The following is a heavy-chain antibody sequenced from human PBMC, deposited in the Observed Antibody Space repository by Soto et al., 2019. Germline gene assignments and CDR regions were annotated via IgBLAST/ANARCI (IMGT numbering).Heavy chain of an antibody. CDR2: IIPILGIA. Sequence: QVQLVQSGAEVKKPGSSVKVSCKASGGTFSSYTISWVRQAPGQGLEWMGRIIPILGIANYAQKFQGRVTITADKSTSTAHMELSSLKSEDTAVYYCARNTLPVLRYFDWTFDYWGQGTLVTVSS. CDR1: GGTFSSYT. CDR3: ARNTLPVLRYFDWTFDY. V-gene: IGHV1-69*02. J-gene: IGHJ4*02. D-gene: IGHD3-9*01.